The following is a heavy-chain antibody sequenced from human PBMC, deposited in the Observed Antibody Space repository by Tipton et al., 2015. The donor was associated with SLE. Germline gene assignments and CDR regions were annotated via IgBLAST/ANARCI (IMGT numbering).Heavy chain of an antibody. CDR3: ARPSRYFDWSSPFDY. CDR1: GFTFSSYG. D-gene: IGHD3-9*01. CDR2: IRYDGSNK. Sequence: GSLRLSCAASGFTFSSYGMHWVRQAPGKGLEWVAFIRYDGSNKYYADSVKGRFTISRDNAKNSLYLQMNGLRAEDTAVYYCARPSRYFDWSSPFDYWGQGTLVTVSS. J-gene: IGHJ4*02. V-gene: IGHV3-30*02.